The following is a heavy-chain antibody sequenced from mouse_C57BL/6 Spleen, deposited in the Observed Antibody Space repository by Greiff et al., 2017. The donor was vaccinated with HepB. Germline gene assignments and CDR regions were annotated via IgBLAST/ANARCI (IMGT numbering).Heavy chain of an antibody. V-gene: IGHV1-47*01. CDR2: FHPYNDDT. J-gene: IGHJ1*03. D-gene: IGHD1-1*01. CDR3: AKPGSTSLYWYFDV. Sequence: QVQLKQSGAELVKPGASVKMSCKASGYTFTTYPIEWMKQNHGKSLEWIGNFHPYNDDTKYNEKFKGKATLTVEKSSSTVYLELSRLTSDDSAVYYCAKPGSTSLYWYFDVWGTGTTVTVSS. CDR1: GYTFTTYP.